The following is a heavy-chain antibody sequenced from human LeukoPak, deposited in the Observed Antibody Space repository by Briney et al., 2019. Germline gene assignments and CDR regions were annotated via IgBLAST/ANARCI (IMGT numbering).Heavy chain of an antibody. V-gene: IGHV5-51*01. CDR1: GYSFTTYW. CDR2: IYPGDSDT. CDR3: TRRELELGWGAFDI. J-gene: IGHJ3*02. D-gene: IGHD1-7*01. Sequence: PGESLKISCKGSGYSFTTYWIGWVRQMPGKGLEWMGIIYPGDSDTRYSPSFQGQVTISVDKSISTAYLQWSSLKASDTAMYYCTRRELELGWGAFDIWGQGTMVTVSS.